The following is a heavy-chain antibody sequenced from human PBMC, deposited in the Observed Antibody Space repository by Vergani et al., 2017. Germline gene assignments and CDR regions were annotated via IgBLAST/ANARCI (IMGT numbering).Heavy chain of an antibody. V-gene: IGHV5-51*01. CDR3: ARLYWRVSSRSKYFGY. CDR2: IHPADSDT. Sequence: EVQLVQSGAEVKKPGESLKISCQISGYSFTNYWIGWVRQMPGKGLEWMGIIHPADSDTRYSPSFQGQVTISVDKSISTAYLQRSSLRASDSAMYYCARLYWRVSSRSKYFGYWGQGTLVTGPS. J-gene: IGHJ4*02. D-gene: IGHD2-8*02. CDR1: GYSFTNYW.